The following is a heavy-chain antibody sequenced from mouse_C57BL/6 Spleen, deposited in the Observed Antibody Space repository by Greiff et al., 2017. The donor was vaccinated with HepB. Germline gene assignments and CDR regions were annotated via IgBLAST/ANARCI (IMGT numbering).Heavy chain of an antibody. CDR2: IVPSDSYT. J-gene: IGHJ3*01. CDR1: GYTFTSYW. D-gene: IGHD3-1*01. Sequence: VQLQQPGAELVMPGASVKLSCKASGYTFTSYWMHWVKQRPGQGLEWIGEIVPSDSYTNYNQKFKGKSTLTVDKSSSTAYMQLSSLTSEDSAVYYCARSPPSSAWFAYWGQGTLVTVSA. V-gene: IGHV1-69*01. CDR3: ARSPPSSAWFAY.